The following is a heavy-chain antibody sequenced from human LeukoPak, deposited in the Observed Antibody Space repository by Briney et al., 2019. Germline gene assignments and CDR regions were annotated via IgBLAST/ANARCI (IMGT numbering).Heavy chain of an antibody. CDR2: IYNSGST. CDR1: GGSISSHY. CDR3: AKVGENPDLFFGS. V-gene: IGHV4-59*11. Sequence: PSETLSLTCTVSGGSISSHYWSWIRQPPGQGLEWLGYIYNSGSTNYNPSLKSRVTISVDTSKNQLSLKLSSVTAADTAVYYCAKVGENPDLFFGSWGQGTLVTVSS. J-gene: IGHJ4*02. D-gene: IGHD3-3*01.